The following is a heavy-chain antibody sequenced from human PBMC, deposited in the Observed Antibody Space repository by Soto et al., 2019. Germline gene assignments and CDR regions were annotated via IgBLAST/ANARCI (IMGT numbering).Heavy chain of an antibody. Sequence: SETLSLTCTVSNGSINSRNWWSWVRQSPQIGLGYIGEIYHSGATNYNPSLKSRVTISLDASKNQFSLKLSSVTAADTAVYYCARGLTYYYDSSGPKGLDYWGQGTLVTVSS. J-gene: IGHJ4*02. CDR2: IYHSGAT. D-gene: IGHD3-22*01. CDR1: NGSINSRNW. V-gene: IGHV4-4*02. CDR3: ARGLTYYYDSSGPKGLDY.